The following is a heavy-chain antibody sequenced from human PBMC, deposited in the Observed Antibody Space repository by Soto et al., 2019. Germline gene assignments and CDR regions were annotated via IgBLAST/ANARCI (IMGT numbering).Heavy chain of an antibody. CDR1: GGSINSGDYY. D-gene: IGHD3-10*01. V-gene: IGHV4-31*03. Sequence: PSETLSLTCTVSGGSINSGDYYWSWIRQHPGKVLEWFVYIYYSGSTYYNPSLKSRVTISVDTSKNQFSLKLSSVTAADTAVFYCAREEVAYYGSGSYNWFDPWGQGTLVTSPQ. CDR2: IYYSGST. J-gene: IGHJ5*02. CDR3: AREEVAYYGSGSYNWFDP.